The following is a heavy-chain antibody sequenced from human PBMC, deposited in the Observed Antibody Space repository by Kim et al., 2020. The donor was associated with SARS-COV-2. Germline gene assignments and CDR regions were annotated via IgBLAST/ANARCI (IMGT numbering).Heavy chain of an antibody. Sequence: VKGRLTISRDNAKNSLYLQMNSLRAEDTAVYYCAREDYDILTGYPADFDYWGQGTLVTVSS. V-gene: IGHV3-7*04. J-gene: IGHJ4*02. CDR3: AREDYDILTGYPADFDY. D-gene: IGHD3-9*01.